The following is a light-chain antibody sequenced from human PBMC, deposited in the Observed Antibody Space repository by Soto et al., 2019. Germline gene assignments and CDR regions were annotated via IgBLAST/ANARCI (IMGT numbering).Light chain of an antibody. CDR3: QQLNNYPRT. CDR1: QDISSY. V-gene: IGKV1-9*01. Sequence: DIQFTQSPSFLSASVGDRVTITCRASQDISSYLAWYQQKPGKAPKLLTYVASTLQSGVPSRFSGSGSGTEFTLTISSLQPEDFATYYCQQLNNYPRTFGQGTKVDIK. J-gene: IGKJ1*01. CDR2: VAS.